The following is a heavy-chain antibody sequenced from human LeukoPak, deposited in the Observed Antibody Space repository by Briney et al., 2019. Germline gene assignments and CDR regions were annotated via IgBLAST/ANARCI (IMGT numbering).Heavy chain of an antibody. CDR1: GGSISSGGYY. Sequence: SETLSLTCTVSGGSISSGGYYWSWIRQHPGKGLEWIGYIYYSGSTYYNPSLKSRVTISVDTSKNQFSLKLSSVTAADTSVYYCARVRKKYCSGGSCYSNWFDPWGQGTLVTVSS. CDR3: ARVRKKYCSGGSCYSNWFDP. CDR2: IYYSGST. D-gene: IGHD2-15*01. V-gene: IGHV4-31*03. J-gene: IGHJ5*02.